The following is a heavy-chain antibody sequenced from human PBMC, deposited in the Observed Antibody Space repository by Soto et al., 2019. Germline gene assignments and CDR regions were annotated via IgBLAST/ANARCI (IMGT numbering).Heavy chain of an antibody. CDR1: GGSISSYY. V-gene: IGHV4-59*01. CDR3: ARGRYCSGGSCYYYMDV. Sequence: SATLSLTCTVSGGSISSYYWCWIRQPPGKGQEWIENIYYSGSTNYTPSLKSLVTISVDTSKNQFSLKLSSVTAADTAVYYCARGRYCSGGSCYYYMDVRGKGTTVTVSS. J-gene: IGHJ6*03. CDR2: IYYSGST. D-gene: IGHD2-15*01.